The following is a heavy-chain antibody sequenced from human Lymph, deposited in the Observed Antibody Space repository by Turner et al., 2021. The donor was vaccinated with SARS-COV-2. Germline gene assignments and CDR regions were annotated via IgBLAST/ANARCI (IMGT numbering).Heavy chain of an antibody. CDR2: IYIGGTT. CDR1: GFTVSSNY. V-gene: IGHV3-53*02. Sequence: EVPLVETGGGLIQPGGSLRLSCAASGFTVSSNYMSWVRQAQGKGLEWVSVIYIGGTTYYADSVKGRFTISRDNSKNTLYLQMNSLRAEDTAVYYCARDLGPLAFDIWGQGTMVTVSS. J-gene: IGHJ3*02. CDR3: ARDLGPLAFDI.